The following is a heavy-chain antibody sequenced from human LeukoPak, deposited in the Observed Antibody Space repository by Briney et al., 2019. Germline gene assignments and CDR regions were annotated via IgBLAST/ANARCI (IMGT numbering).Heavy chain of an antibody. Sequence: SSETLSLTCTVSGGSISSSSYYWGWIRQPPGKGLEWIGSIYYSGSTYYNPSLKSRVTISVDTSKNQFSLKLSSVTAADTALYYCARNMGYCSSTSCYNYFDPWGQGILVTVSS. CDR1: GGSISSSSYY. CDR3: ARNMGYCSSTSCYNYFDP. CDR2: IYYSGST. V-gene: IGHV4-39*07. J-gene: IGHJ5*02. D-gene: IGHD2-2*02.